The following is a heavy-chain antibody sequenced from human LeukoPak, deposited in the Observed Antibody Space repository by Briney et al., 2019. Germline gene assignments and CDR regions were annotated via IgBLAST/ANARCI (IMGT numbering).Heavy chain of an antibody. Sequence: GGSLRLSCAASVFTVSSNYMMGWVRQAPGKGLEWVSSISSSSSYIYYADSVKGRFTISRDNAKNSLYLQMNSLRAEDTAVYYCASHRYSSSWSVWGQGTTVTVSS. D-gene: IGHD6-13*01. J-gene: IGHJ6*02. V-gene: IGHV3-21*01. CDR1: VFTVSSNY. CDR2: ISSSSSYI. CDR3: ASHRYSSSWSV.